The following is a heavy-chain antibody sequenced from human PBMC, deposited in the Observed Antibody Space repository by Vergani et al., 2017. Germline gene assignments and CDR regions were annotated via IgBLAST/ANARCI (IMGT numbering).Heavy chain of an antibody. CDR1: GGSISSYY. V-gene: IGHV4-4*07. D-gene: IGHD2-2*02. Sequence: QVQLQESGPGLVKPSETLSLTCTVSGGSISSYYWSWILQPAGKGLEWIGRIYTSGSTNYNPSLKSRVTMSVDTSKNQFSLKLSSVTAADTAVYYCARERHGEDCSSTSCYKGYYYYYMDVWGKGTTVTVSS. CDR3: ARERHGEDCSSTSCYKGYYYYYMDV. J-gene: IGHJ6*03. CDR2: IYTSGST.